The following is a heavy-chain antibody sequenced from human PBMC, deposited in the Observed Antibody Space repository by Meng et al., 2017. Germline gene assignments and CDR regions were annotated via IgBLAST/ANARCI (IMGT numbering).Heavy chain of an antibody. V-gene: IGHV3-21*01. D-gene: IGHD3-9*01. Sequence: GESLKISCAASGFTFSSYSMNWVRQAPGKGLEWVSSISSSSSYIYYADSVKGRFTISRDNAKNSLYLQMNSLRAEDTAVYYCARAPQIRYFDFGAENWFDPWGQGTLVTVSS. CDR3: ARAPQIRYFDFGAENWFDP. CDR1: GFTFSSYS. CDR2: ISSSSSYI. J-gene: IGHJ5*02.